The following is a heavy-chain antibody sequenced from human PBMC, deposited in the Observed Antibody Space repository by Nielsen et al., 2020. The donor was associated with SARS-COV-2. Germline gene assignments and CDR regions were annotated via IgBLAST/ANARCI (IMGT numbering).Heavy chain of an antibody. Sequence: GGSLRLSCAASGFTFDDYAMHWVRQAPGKGLEWVSGISWNSGSIGYADSVKGRFTISRDNAKNSLYLQMNSLRAEDTALYYCAKDEGNWSDYWYFDLWGRGTLVTVSS. CDR1: GFTFDDYA. V-gene: IGHV3-9*01. D-gene: IGHD1-1*01. CDR2: ISWNSGSI. CDR3: AKDEGNWSDYWYFDL. J-gene: IGHJ2*01.